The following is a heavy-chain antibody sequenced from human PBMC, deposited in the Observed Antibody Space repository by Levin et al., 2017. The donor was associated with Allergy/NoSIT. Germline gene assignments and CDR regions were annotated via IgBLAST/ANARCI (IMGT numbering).Heavy chain of an antibody. CDR2: IYHSGST. J-gene: IGHJ4*02. CDR3: ARVVEIYCSSTSCYPYYFDY. D-gene: IGHD2-2*01. V-gene: IGHV4-4*02. Sequence: SETLSLTCAVSGGSISSSNWWSWVRQPPGKGLEWIWEIYHSGSTNYNPSLKSRVTISVDNSKNQFSLKLSSVTAADTAVYYCARVVEIYCSSTSCYPYYFDYWGQGTLVTVSS. CDR1: GGSISSSNW.